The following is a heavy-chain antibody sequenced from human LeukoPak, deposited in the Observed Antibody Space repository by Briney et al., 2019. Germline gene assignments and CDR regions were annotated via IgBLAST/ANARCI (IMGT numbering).Heavy chain of an antibody. Sequence: GGSLRLSCAASGFTFCSFSLTWVRPAPGKGLEWRSYISFKSETKPYADSVKGRFTSSRDYANNALYLQMTSLRPEDTAVYYCGRVASGNYYHIDSWGQGTLVTVSS. CDR3: GRVASGNYYHIDS. CDR2: ISFKSETK. V-gene: IGHV3-48*04. D-gene: IGHD1-26*01. J-gene: IGHJ5*01. CDR1: GFTFCSFS.